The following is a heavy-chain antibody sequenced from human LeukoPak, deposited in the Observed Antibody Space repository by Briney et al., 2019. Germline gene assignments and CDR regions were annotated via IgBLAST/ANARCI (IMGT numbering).Heavy chain of an antibody. D-gene: IGHD3-9*01. Sequence: ASVKVSSKASGYTFTCYYMHWVRQAPGQGLEWMGRINPNSGGTNYAQKFQGRVTMTRDTSISTAYMELSRLRSADTAVYYCASNYDILTGYLTDAFDIWGQGSMVTVSS. CDR3: ASNYDILTGYLTDAFDI. CDR1: GYTFTCYY. V-gene: IGHV1-2*06. J-gene: IGHJ3*02. CDR2: INPNSGGT.